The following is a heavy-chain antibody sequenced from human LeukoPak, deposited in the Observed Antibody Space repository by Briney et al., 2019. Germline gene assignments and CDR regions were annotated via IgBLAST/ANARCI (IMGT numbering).Heavy chain of an antibody. J-gene: IGHJ4*02. CDR1: GGSFSTYY. D-gene: IGHD3-10*01. Sequence: PSETLSLTCTVSGGSFSTYYWSWIRQPAGKGLEWIGHIYTSGTTNYNPSLKSRVTMSIDTSKNQFSLKLSSVTAADTAIYYCARDAKYYYGSRTYFFFEYWGQGTLLTVSS. V-gene: IGHV4-4*07. CDR2: IYTSGTT. CDR3: ARDAKYYYGSRTYFFFEY.